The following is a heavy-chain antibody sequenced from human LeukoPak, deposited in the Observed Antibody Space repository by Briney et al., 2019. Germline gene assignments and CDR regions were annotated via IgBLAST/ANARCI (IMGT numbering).Heavy chain of an antibody. V-gene: IGHV4-59*08. CDR3: ARHGGYDNAPDAFDI. CDR2: IYYSGST. Sequence: SETLSLTCTVSGGSISSYYWSWIRQPPGKGLEWIGYIYYSGSTNYNPSLKSRVTISVDTSKNQFSLKLSSVTAADTAVYYCARHGGYDNAPDAFDIWGQGTMVTVFS. CDR1: GGSISSYY. J-gene: IGHJ3*02. D-gene: IGHD3-22*01.